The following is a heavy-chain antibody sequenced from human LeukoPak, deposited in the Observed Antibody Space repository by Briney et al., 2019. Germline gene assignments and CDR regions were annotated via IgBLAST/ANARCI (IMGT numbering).Heavy chain of an antibody. D-gene: IGHD2-8*02. CDR3: ARRGTGGRSFDI. CDR2: ICYSGST. Sequence: SETLSLTCTVSGGSVSSGSYYWTWIRQPPGKGLEWIGYICYSGSTNFNPSLKRRVTISVDTSKNQFSLTLSSVTAADTAVYYCARRGTGGRSFDIWGQGTMVTVSS. J-gene: IGHJ3*02. V-gene: IGHV4-61*01. CDR1: GGSVSSGSYY.